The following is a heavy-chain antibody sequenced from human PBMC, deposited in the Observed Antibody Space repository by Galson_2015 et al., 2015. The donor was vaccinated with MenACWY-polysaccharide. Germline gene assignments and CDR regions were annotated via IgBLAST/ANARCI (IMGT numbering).Heavy chain of an antibody. D-gene: IGHD3-10*01. CDR1: GFTFSSYA. CDR2: ISGSGGST. CDR3: AKDMVQGTRHVYDSYGMDV. Sequence: SLRLSCAASGFTFSSYAMTWVRQAPGKGLEWVSAISGSGGSTDYADSVKVRFTISRDNSKNTLYLQMNSLRAEDTAVYSCAKDMVQGTRHVYDSYGMDVSGQGTPVTLSS. V-gene: IGHV3-23*01. J-gene: IGHJ6*02.